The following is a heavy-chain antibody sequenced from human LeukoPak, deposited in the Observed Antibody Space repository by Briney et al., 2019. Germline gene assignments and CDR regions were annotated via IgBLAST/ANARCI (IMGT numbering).Heavy chain of an antibody. CDR3: AKDWAYYYGSGSYLFDAFDI. D-gene: IGHD3-10*01. CDR1: GFIFSTYE. CDR2: ISYDSRSI. Sequence: PGGSLRLSCAASGFIFSTYEMNWVRQAPGKGLEWLSYISYDSRSIYYADSVKGRFTISRDNAYNSLYLQMNSLRAEDTAVYYCAKDWAYYYGSGSYLFDAFDIWGQGTMVTVSS. J-gene: IGHJ3*02. V-gene: IGHV3-48*03.